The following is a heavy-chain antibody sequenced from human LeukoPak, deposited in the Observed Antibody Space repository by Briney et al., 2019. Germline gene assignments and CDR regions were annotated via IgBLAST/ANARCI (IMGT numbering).Heavy chain of an antibody. CDR3: ARWHAAGQRDYLDY. V-gene: IGHV3-30*02. CDR1: GFTFSSYG. CDR2: IRYDGSNK. Sequence: GGSLRLSCAASGFTFSSYGMHWVRQAPGKGLEWVAFIRYDGSNKYYADSVKGRFTISRDNSKNTLYLQMNSLRSEDTAVYFCARWHAAGQRDYLDYWGQGTQVTVSS. D-gene: IGHD5-24*01. J-gene: IGHJ4*02.